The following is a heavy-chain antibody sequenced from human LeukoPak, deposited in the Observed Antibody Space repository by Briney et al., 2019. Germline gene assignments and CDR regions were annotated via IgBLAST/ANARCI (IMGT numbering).Heavy chain of an antibody. CDR2: INPNSGGT. V-gene: IGHV1-2*02. CDR1: GGTFSSYA. D-gene: IGHD5-12*01. CDR3: ARADIVATIFFDY. J-gene: IGHJ4*02. Sequence: ASVKVSCKASGGTFSSYAISWVRQAPGQGLEWMGWINPNSGGTNYAQKFQGRVTMTRDTSISTAYMELSRLRSDDTAVYYCARADIVATIFFDYWGQGTLVTVSS.